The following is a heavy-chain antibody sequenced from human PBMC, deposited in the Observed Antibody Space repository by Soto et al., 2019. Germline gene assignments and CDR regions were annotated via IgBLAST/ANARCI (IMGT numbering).Heavy chain of an antibody. Sequence: GASLKVSCKVSGYTLTELSMHWVRQAPGKGLEWMGGFDPEDGETIYAQKFQGRVTMTEDTSTDTAYMDLGSLKSEDTGVYYCARAISGYVTWGQGTLVTVSS. CDR1: GYTLTELS. D-gene: IGHD5-12*01. CDR3: ARAISGYVT. V-gene: IGHV1-24*01. CDR2: FDPEDGET. J-gene: IGHJ4*02.